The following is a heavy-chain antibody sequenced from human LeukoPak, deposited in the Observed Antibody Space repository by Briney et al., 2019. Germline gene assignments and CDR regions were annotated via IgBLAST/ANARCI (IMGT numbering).Heavy chain of an antibody. CDR3: AREKGTLIRAMAFEM. J-gene: IGHJ3*02. CDR2: IGSGGGNT. CDR1: GFTFSSYG. Sequence: GGSLRLSCIASGFTFSSYGMSWVRQAPGKGLEWVSAIGSGGGNTYYADSVKGRFTISRDNSKNTLYLQMNSLRAEDTAVYYCAREKGTLIRAMAFEMWGQGTMVTVSS. D-gene: IGHD3-10*01. V-gene: IGHV3-23*01.